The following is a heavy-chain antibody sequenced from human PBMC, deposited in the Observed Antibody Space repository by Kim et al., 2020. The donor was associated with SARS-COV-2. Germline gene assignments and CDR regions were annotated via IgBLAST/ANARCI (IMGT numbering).Heavy chain of an antibody. CDR3: ARAFSSSSQVNWFDP. J-gene: IGHJ5*02. V-gene: IGHV1-3*01. CDR1: GYTFTSYA. D-gene: IGHD6-13*01. Sequence: ASVKVSCKASGYTFTSYAMHWVRQAPGQRLEWMGWINAGNGNTKYSQKFQGRVTITRDTSASTAYMELSSLRSEDTAVYYCARAFSSSSQVNWFDPWGQGTLVTVSS. CDR2: INAGNGNT.